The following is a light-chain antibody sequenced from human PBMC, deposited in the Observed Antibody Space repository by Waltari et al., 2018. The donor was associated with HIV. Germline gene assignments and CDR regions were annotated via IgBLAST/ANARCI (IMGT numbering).Light chain of an antibody. CDR3: CSYAGSSTSV. Sequence: QSALTQPASVSGSPGQSITIPCTGTSSDDGSYNLVSWYPQHQGKAPKLMIYEVSKRPSGVSNRFSGSKSGNTASLTISGLQAEDEADYYCCSYAGSSTSVFGGGTKLTVL. V-gene: IGLV2-23*02. CDR2: EVS. CDR1: SSDDGSYNL. J-gene: IGLJ2*01.